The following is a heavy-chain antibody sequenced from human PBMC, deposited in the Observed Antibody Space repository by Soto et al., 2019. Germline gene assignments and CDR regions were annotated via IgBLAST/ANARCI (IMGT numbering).Heavy chain of an antibody. D-gene: IGHD3-16*01. Sequence: PGGSLRLSCEASGFTLSSYSMNWVRQAPGKGLEWISYISSTSSTKYYADSVKGRFTISRDEAKNSLYLQMNSLREEETAVYYCARDVGYGMDVWGQGTTVTVSS. CDR1: GFTLSSYS. J-gene: IGHJ6*02. V-gene: IGHV3-48*02. CDR3: ARDVGYGMDV. CDR2: ISSTSSTK.